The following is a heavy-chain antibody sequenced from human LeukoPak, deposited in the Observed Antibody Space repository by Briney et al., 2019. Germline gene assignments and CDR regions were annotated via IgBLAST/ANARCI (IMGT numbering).Heavy chain of an antibody. CDR3: ARGRVGLGDLKD. CDR2: INHSGST. J-gene: IGHJ4*02. Sequence: PSETLSLTCTVSGGSISSGGYYWSWIRQPPGKGLEWIGEINHSGSTNYNPSLKSRVTISVDTSKNQFSLKLSSVTAADTAVYYCARGRVGLGDLKDWGQGTLVTVSS. V-gene: IGHV4-39*07. CDR1: GGSISSGGYY. D-gene: IGHD3-16*01.